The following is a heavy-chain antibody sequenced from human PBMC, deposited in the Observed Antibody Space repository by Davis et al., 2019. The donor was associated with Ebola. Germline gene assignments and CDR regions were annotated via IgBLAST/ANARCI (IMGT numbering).Heavy chain of an antibody. CDR3: TTPGGQDSGYDVFDI. D-gene: IGHD5-12*01. J-gene: IGHJ3*02. CDR2: INPSGGST. V-gene: IGHV1-46*03. Sequence: AASVKVSCKASGYKLTSYAMNWVRQAPGQGLEWMGIINPSGGSTSYAQKFQGRVTVTRDTSTTTVYMDLSSLRSEDTALYYCTTPGGQDSGYDVFDIWGQGTMVTVSS. CDR1: GYKLTSYA.